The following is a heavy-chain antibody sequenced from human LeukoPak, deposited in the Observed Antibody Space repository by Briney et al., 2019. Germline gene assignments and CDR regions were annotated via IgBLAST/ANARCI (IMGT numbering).Heavy chain of an antibody. CDR1: GFTFDDYA. J-gene: IGHJ4*02. D-gene: IGHD3-22*01. CDR3: ARGFHRYSYDSGPYAVY. Sequence: GRSLRLSCAASGFTFDDYAMHWVRQAPGKGLEWVSGISWNSGNIDYADSVQGRFTISRDNAKNSLYLQMNSLRAEDTAVFYCARGFHRYSYDSGPYAVYWGQGTLVTVSS. CDR2: ISWNSGNI. V-gene: IGHV3-9*01.